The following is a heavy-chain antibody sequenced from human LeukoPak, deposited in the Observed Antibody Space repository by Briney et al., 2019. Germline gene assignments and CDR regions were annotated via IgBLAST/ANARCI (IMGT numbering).Heavy chain of an antibody. J-gene: IGHJ5*02. CDR3: ARFHSSGWGRENWFDP. V-gene: IGHV4-4*02. D-gene: IGHD6-19*01. CDR1: GGSISSSNW. Sequence: SETLSLTCAVSGGSISSSNWWSWVRQPPGKGLEWIGEIYHSGSTNYNPSLKSRVTISVDTSKNQFSLKLSSVTAADTAVYYCARFHSSGWGRENWFDPWGQGTLVTVSS. CDR2: IYHSGST.